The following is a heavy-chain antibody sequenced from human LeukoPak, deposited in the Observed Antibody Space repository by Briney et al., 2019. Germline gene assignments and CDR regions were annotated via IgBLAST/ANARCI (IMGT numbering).Heavy chain of an antibody. Sequence: PGGSLRLSCAASGFTFRNYAMSWVRQAPGKGLEWVSGIIIRGDSTFYADSVKGRFTISRDNSKNTLFLQMNSLTDEGTAVYFCAKDATDGWGYFHYWGQGTLVTVSS. D-gene: IGHD5-24*01. CDR1: GFTFRNYA. CDR2: IIIRGDST. V-gene: IGHV3-23*01. J-gene: IGHJ4*02. CDR3: AKDATDGWGYFHY.